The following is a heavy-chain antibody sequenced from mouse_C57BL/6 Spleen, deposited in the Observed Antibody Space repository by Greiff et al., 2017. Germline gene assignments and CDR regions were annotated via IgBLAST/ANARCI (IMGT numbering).Heavy chain of an antibody. Sequence: QVQLQQPGAELVRPGTSVKLSCKASGYTFTSYWMHWVKQRPGQGLEWIGVIDPSDSYTNYNQKFKGKATLTVDTSSSTAYMQLSSLTSEDSAVYYCARFYGSSPYWYFDVWGTGTTVTVSS. V-gene: IGHV1-59*01. CDR2: IDPSDSYT. D-gene: IGHD1-1*01. CDR1: GYTFTSYW. CDR3: ARFYGSSPYWYFDV. J-gene: IGHJ1*03.